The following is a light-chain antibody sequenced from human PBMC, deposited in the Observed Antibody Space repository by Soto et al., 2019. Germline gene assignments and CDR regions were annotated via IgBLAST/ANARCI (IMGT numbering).Light chain of an antibody. CDR2: GAS. J-gene: IGKJ1*01. CDR3: QQYGSSGT. V-gene: IGKV3-20*01. CDR1: QSVSNNY. Sequence: DIVLTQSPGTLSLSPGERATLSCRASQSVSNNYLAWYKQKPGQAPRLLIYGASNRATGIPDRFSGSGPGTDFTLTIRRLEPEDFAVYYCQQYGSSGTFGQGTKVEIK.